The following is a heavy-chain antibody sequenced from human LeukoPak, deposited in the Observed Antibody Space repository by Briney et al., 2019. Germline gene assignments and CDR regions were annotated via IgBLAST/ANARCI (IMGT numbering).Heavy chain of an antibody. D-gene: IGHD2-2*02. V-gene: IGHV3-20*04. CDR2: ITNWNGGST. CDR1: GFSFDDYG. J-gene: IGHJ3*02. CDR3: ARCSRSSTDCYSAFDI. Sequence: GGSLRLSCEASGFSFDDYGMSWVRQSTGKGLEWVSAITNWNGGSTGYADSVRGRFTVSRDNAKNSLYLQMNSLRAEDTALYYCARCSRSSTDCYSAFDIWGQGTMVTVSS.